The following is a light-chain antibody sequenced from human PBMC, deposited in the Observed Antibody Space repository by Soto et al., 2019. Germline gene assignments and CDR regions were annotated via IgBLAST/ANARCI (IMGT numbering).Light chain of an antibody. V-gene: IGLV2-14*01. CDR1: SSDIGGYNY. CDR2: EVS. CDR3: ISYTLNSIPYV. Sequence: QSALTQPASVSGSPGQSITISCTGTSSDIGGYNYVSWYQQHPGRAPKLIIYEVSYRPSGSSNRFSGSKSGNTASLTISGLQAEDEADYYCISYTLNSIPYVFGTGTKLTAL. J-gene: IGLJ1*01.